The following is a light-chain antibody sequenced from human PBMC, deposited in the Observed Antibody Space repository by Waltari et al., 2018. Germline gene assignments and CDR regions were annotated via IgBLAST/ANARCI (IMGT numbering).Light chain of an antibody. CDR2: DAS. V-gene: IGKV3-11*01. CDR1: QTVYNN. Sequence: ETKFTQSPAILSLSPGERATLSCRASQTVYNNLAWYQQKPGQAPRLLIYDASNRATGIPARFSGGGSGTDFTLTISSLEPEDFAVYYCEKRSNWGWTFGQGTKVEMK. J-gene: IGKJ1*01. CDR3: EKRSNWGWT.